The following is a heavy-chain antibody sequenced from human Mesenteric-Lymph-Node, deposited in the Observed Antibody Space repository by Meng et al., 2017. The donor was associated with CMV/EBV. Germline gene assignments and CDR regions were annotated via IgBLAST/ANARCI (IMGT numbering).Heavy chain of an antibody. V-gene: IGHV3-7*01. CDR1: GFTFSSYW. Sequence: GGPLRLSCAASGFTFSSYWMSWVRQAPGKGLEWVANIKQDGSEKYYVDSVKGRFTISRDNAKNSLYLQMNSLRAEDTAVYYCARRYYDILTGYYRPYFDYWGQGTLVTVSS. J-gene: IGHJ4*02. D-gene: IGHD3-9*01. CDR2: IKQDGSEK. CDR3: ARRYYDILTGYYRPYFDY.